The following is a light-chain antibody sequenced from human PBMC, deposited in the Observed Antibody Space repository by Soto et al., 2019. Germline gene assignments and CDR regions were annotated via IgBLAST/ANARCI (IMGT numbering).Light chain of an antibody. J-gene: IGLJ3*02. Sequence: QSALTQPASVSGSPGQSIAISWTGTSSDVGGYNYDSWYQQHPGKAPNLMIYDVSNRPSGVSNRFSGSKSGNTASLTISGLEAEDEADYYCSSYTSSSTWVFGGGTKLTVL. CDR2: DVS. CDR1: SSDVGGYNY. V-gene: IGLV2-14*01. CDR3: SSYTSSSTWV.